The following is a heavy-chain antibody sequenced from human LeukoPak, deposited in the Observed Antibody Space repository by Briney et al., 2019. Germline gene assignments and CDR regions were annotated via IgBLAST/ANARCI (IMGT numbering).Heavy chain of an antibody. CDR1: GFSFNTAW. D-gene: IGHD6-19*01. CDR2: IKSKTDDGTA. Sequence: GGSLRLSCAASGFSFNTAWMNWVRQTPGKGPEWLGRIKSKTDDGTAEYAAHVKGRFIISRDDSKNMLSLEMRSLRTEDTGVYYCTTRGIAMSGLGYWGRGTLVVVSS. V-gene: IGHV3-15*01. J-gene: IGHJ4*02. CDR3: TTRGIAMSGLGY.